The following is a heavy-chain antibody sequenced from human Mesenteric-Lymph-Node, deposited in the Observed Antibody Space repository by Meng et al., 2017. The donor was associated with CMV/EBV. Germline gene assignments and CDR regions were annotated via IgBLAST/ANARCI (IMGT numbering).Heavy chain of an antibody. CDR2: ISTYSGNT. V-gene: IGHV1-18*01. Sequence: ASVKVSCKPSGYTFTSYGISWVRQAPGQGLEWMGWISTYSGNTNYAQKFQGRVTMTRDTSTNTANMELRSLRSDDTAVYYCARDPEWELLRPHHFAYWGQGTLVTVSS. CDR3: ARDPEWELLRPHHFAY. D-gene: IGHD1-26*01. CDR1: GYTFTSYG. J-gene: IGHJ4*02.